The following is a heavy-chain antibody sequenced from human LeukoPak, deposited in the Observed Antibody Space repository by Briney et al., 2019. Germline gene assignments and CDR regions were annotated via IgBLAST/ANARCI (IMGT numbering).Heavy chain of an antibody. CDR2: IKKDGSEE. CDR1: GFTLNSYL. D-gene: IGHD1-14*01. CDR3: ARSNPNRNALDL. J-gene: IGHJ3*01. Sequence: GGSLRLSCAASGFTLNSYLMSWVRQAPGRGLEWVANIKKDGSEENYLDSVKGRFTVSRDNAKNSLYLQMNSLRGGDTAVYYCARSNPNRNALDLWGQGTMVTISS. V-gene: IGHV3-7*01.